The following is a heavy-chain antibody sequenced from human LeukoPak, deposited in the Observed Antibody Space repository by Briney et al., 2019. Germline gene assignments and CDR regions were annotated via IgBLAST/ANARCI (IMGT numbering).Heavy chain of an antibody. CDR1: GGSISSYY. D-gene: IGHD3-10*01. V-gene: IGHV3-23*01. CDR2: ISGSGGST. Sequence: ETLSLTCTVSGGSISSYYWSWVRQAPGKGLEWVSAISGSGGSTYYADSVKGRFTISRDNSKNTLYLQMNSLRAEDTAVYYCAKDSGPYYYGSGSYYPFDYWGQGTLVTVSS. CDR3: AKDSGPYYYGSGSYYPFDY. J-gene: IGHJ4*02.